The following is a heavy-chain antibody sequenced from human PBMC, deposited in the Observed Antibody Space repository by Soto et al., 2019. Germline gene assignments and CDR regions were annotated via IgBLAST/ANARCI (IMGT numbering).Heavy chain of an antibody. CDR3: AKDLTIQQLPDY. CDR1: GFTFSSYG. Sequence: PGGSLRLSCAASGFTFSSYGMHWVRQAPGKGLEWVAVISYDGSNKYYADSVKGRFTISRDNSKNTLYLQMNSLRAEDTAVYYCAKDLTIQQLPDYWGQGTLVTVSS. V-gene: IGHV3-30*18. CDR2: ISYDGSNK. D-gene: IGHD6-13*01. J-gene: IGHJ4*02.